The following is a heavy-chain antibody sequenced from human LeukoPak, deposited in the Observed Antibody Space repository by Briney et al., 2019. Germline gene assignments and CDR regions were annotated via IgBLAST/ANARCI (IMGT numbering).Heavy chain of an antibody. J-gene: IGHJ1*01. CDR2: IRNDESNN. V-gene: IGHV3-30*02. Sequence: QPGGSLRLSCAASGFTFSIYGMHWVRQAPGKGLEWVAFIRNDESNNYYADSVKGRITISRDNSKNTLYLQMNSLRAEDTSVYFCTKAPPYSSSPEYFQHWGQGTLVTVSS. CDR1: GFTFSIYG. CDR3: TKAPPYSSSPEYFQH. D-gene: IGHD6-6*01.